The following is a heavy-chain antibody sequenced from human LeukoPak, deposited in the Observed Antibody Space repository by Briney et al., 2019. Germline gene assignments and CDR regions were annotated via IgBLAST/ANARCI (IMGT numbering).Heavy chain of an antibody. V-gene: IGHV3-33*01. D-gene: IGHD3-3*01. Sequence: PGGSLRLSCAASGFTFKNYGMHWVRQAPGKGLEWVAVIWYDGSKTYYADSVKGRFTISRDNSMNTLYLHMSSLRAEDTAVYYCARARVASYYFDYWGQGTLVTVSS. CDR1: GFTFKNYG. CDR2: IWYDGSKT. CDR3: ARARVASYYFDY. J-gene: IGHJ4*02.